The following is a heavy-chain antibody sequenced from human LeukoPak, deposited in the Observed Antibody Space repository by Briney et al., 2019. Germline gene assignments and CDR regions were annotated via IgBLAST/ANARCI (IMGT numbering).Heavy chain of an antibody. Sequence: TASETLSLTCTISGGSISAYYWHWLRQSPGRGLEWLGYIWHSGSTTYNPSLKSRVTISVDTSKNQFSLKLSSVTAADTAVYYCARGLSGSSWYAHYWGQGTLVTVSS. J-gene: IGHJ4*02. CDR3: ARGLSGSSWYAHY. D-gene: IGHD6-13*01. CDR1: GGSISAYY. V-gene: IGHV4-59*12. CDR2: IWHSGST.